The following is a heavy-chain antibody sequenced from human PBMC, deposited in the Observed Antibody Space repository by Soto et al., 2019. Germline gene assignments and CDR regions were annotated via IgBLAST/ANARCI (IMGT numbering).Heavy chain of an antibody. CDR2: ISYDGSNK. J-gene: IGHJ3*02. Sequence: QVQLVESGGGVVQPGRSLRLSCAASGFTFSSYGMHWVRQAPGKGLEWVAVISYDGSNKYYADSVKGRLTISRDNSKNTLYLQMNSLRGEDTAVYYCAKDNGSGCDWLRVGDASDIWGQGTMVTVSS. CDR3: AKDNGSGCDWLRVGDASDI. V-gene: IGHV3-30*18. D-gene: IGHD5-12*01. CDR1: GFTFSSYG.